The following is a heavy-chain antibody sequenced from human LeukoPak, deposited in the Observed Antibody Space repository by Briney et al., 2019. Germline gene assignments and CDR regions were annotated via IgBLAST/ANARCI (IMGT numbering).Heavy chain of an antibody. CDR2: ISTYTGNT. J-gene: IGHJ4*02. CDR1: GYTFTGYY. Sequence: EASVKVSCKASGYTFTGYYMHWVRQAPGQGLEWMGWISTYTGNTNYAQKFQGRVTMTTDTSTTTAYMELKSLRSDDTAIYYCAREAVGYHYDSSGYFGKWGQGTLVTVSS. V-gene: IGHV1-18*04. CDR3: AREAVGYHYDSSGYFGK. D-gene: IGHD3-22*01.